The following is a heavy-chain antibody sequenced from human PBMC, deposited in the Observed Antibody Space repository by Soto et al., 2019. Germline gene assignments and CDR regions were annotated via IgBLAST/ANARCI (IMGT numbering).Heavy chain of an antibody. J-gene: IGHJ6*02. CDR3: ARVSSSIVVVPDYGMDV. Sequence: QVQLVQSGVEVKKPGSSVKVSCKASGYTFISHGISWVRQAPGQGLEWMGWISGKNGNTNYARKLQGRGTLTTDTSTSTAYMELRSLRSDDTAVYYCARVSSSIVVVPDYGMDVWGQGTTVTVSS. CDR1: GYTFISHG. D-gene: IGHD2-15*01. CDR2: ISGKNGNT. V-gene: IGHV1-18*04.